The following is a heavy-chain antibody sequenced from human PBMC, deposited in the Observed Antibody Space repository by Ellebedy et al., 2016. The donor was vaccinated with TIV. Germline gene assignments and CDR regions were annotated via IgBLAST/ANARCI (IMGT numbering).Heavy chain of an antibody. D-gene: IGHD3-3*01. CDR2: IFYSGTT. CDR1: GGSISSSSYF. Sequence: MPGGSLRLSCTVSGGSISSSSYFWGWIRQPPGKGLEWIGSIFYSGTTYYNPSLKSRVTISVDTSKNQFSLGLSSVTAADTAVYYCARILRGGSNGDYFDYWGQGTQVTASS. V-gene: IGHV4-39*07. J-gene: IGHJ4*02. CDR3: ARILRGGSNGDYFDY.